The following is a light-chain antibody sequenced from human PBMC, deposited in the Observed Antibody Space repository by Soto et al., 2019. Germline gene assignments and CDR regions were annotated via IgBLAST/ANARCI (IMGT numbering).Light chain of an antibody. J-gene: IGLJ1*01. CDR1: SSKIGSNS. CDR2: NNN. Sequence: SVLTQPPSASGTPGQRVTISCSGSSSKIGSNSVNWYQQLPGTAPKLLIYNNNQRPSGVPDRFSGSKSGTSASLAISGFQSEDESDYYCAAWDDSLDGPIFGTGTKVTVL. CDR3: AAWDDSLDGPI. V-gene: IGLV1-44*01.